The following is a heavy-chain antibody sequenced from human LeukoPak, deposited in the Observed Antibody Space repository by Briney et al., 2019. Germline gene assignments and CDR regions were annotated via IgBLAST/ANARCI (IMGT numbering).Heavy chain of an antibody. D-gene: IGHD1-14*01. CDR1: GFTFSSYG. CDR3: AKSTPPDPA. Sequence: GGSLRLSCAASGFTFSSYGMHWVRQAPGKGLEWVAVISYDGSNKYYADSVKGRFTISRDNSKNTLYLQMNSLRAEDTAVYYCAKSTPPDPAWGQGTLVTVSS. J-gene: IGHJ5*02. CDR2: ISYDGSNK. V-gene: IGHV3-30*18.